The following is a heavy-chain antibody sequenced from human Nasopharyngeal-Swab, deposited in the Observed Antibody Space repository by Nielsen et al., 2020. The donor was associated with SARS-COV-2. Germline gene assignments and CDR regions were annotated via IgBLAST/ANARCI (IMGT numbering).Heavy chain of an antibody. D-gene: IGHD3-3*01. Sequence: SETLSLTCTVSGGSISSGGYYWSWIRQHPGKGLEWIGYIYYSGSTYYNPSLKSRVTISVDTSKNQFSLKLSSVTAPDTAVYYCARGPHTIFGVVKQLDYWGQGTLVTVSS. V-gene: IGHV4-31*03. CDR3: ARGPHTIFGVVKQLDY. CDR2: IYYSGST. J-gene: IGHJ4*02. CDR1: GGSISSGGYY.